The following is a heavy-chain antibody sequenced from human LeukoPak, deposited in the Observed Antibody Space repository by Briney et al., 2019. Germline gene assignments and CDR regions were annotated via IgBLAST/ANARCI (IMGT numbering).Heavy chain of an antibody. V-gene: IGHV3-9*01. J-gene: IGHJ5*02. CDR2: ISWNSGSI. CDR1: GFTFSSYA. D-gene: IGHD4-17*01. Sequence: GGSLRLSCAASGFTFSSYAMHWVRQAPGKGLEWVSGISWNSGSIGYADSVKGRFTISRDNAKNSLYLQMNSLRAEDTALYYCAGMTTGPPWGQGTLVTVSS. CDR3: AGMTTGPP.